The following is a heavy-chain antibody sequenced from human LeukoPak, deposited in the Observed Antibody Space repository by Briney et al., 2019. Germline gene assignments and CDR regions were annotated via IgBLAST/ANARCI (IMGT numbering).Heavy chain of an antibody. V-gene: IGHV4-59*01. CDR2: IYYSGST. CDR3: ARGERSDPGYVWSSWFGY. J-gene: IGHJ4*02. Sequence: PSETLSLTCTVSGGSISSYYWSWIRQPPGKGLEWIGYIYYSGSTNSNPSLKSRVTISVDTSKNQFSLKLGSVTAADTAVYYCARGERSDPGYVWSSWFGYWGQGTLVTVSS. D-gene: IGHD6-13*01. CDR1: GGSISSYY.